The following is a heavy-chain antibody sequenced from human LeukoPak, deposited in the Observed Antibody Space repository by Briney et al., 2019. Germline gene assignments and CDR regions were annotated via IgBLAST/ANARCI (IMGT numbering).Heavy chain of an antibody. V-gene: IGHV4-59*01. Sequence: SETLSLTCTVSGGSISSYYWSWIRQPPGKGLEWIGYIYYSGSTNYNPSLKSRVTISVDTSKNQSSLKLSPVTAADTAVYYCARDYGSGSQPFDYWGQGTLVTVSS. CDR3: ARDYGSGSQPFDY. D-gene: IGHD3-10*01. CDR2: IYYSGST. J-gene: IGHJ4*02. CDR1: GGSISSYY.